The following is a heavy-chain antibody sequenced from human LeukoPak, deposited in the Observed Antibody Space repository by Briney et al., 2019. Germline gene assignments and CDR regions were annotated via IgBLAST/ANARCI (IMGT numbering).Heavy chain of an antibody. CDR3: ARPYSSGWSDGFDY. J-gene: IGHJ4*02. Sequence: GASLQISCKGAGYSFTSYWIGWVRQMPGKGLEWMGIIYPGDSDTRYSPSFQGQVTISADKSISTAYLQLSSLKASDTAMYYCARPYSSGWSDGFDYWGQGTLVTVSS. CDR1: GYSFTSYW. D-gene: IGHD6-19*01. V-gene: IGHV5-51*01. CDR2: IYPGDSDT.